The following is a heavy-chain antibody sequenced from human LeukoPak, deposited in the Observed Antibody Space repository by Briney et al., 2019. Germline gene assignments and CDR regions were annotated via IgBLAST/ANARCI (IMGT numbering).Heavy chain of an antibody. CDR3: AKDGYSYVCLAFDI. Sequence: GGSLRLSCAASGFAFSSYAMSWVRQAPGEGLEWVSGITTGGGSTFYADSVKGRLTISRDNSKSTLYLQMNSLRAEDTAVYYCAKDGYSYVCLAFDIWGRGTMVTVSS. CDR1: GFAFSSYA. V-gene: IGHV3-23*01. J-gene: IGHJ3*02. CDR2: ITTGGGST. D-gene: IGHD5-18*01.